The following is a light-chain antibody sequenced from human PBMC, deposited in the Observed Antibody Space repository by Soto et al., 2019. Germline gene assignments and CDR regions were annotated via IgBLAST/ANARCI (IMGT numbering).Light chain of an antibody. CDR3: SSYTTSSTLV. J-gene: IGLJ3*02. CDR1: SSDVGGYNY. V-gene: IGLV2-14*01. Sequence: QSALTQPAPVSGSPGQSITISCTGTSSDVGGYNYVSWYQHHPGKAPKLIIYEVNNRPSGVSNRFSGSKSGNTASLTISGLQAEDEADYYCSSYTTSSTLVFGGGTKLTVL. CDR2: EVN.